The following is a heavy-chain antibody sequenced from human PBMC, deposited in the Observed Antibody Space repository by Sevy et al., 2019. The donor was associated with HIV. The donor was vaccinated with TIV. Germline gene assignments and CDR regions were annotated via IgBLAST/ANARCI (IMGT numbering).Heavy chain of an antibody. CDR2: ISSTSSTI. CDR3: ARNGGYADYGMDV. Sequence: GGSLRLSYAASGFTFSSYSMNWVRQAPGKGLEWISYISSTSSTIYYADSVKGRFTISRDNAKNSLYLQMNSLRAEDTAVYYCARNGGYADYGMDVWGQGTTVTVSS. V-gene: IGHV3-48*01. CDR1: GFTFSSYS. D-gene: IGHD5-12*01. J-gene: IGHJ6*02.